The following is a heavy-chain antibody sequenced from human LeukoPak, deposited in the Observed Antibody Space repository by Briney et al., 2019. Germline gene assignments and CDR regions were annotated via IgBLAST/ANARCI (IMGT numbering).Heavy chain of an antibody. Sequence: ASVKVSCKASGYTFTSYYMHWVRQAPGQGLEWMGIINPSGGSTSYAQKFQGRVTMTRDTSTSTVYMELSSLRSEDTAVHYCARGSYDSSGYYWDWYFDLWGRGTLVTVSS. CDR3: ARGSYDSSGYYWDWYFDL. CDR2: INPSGGST. CDR1: GYTFTSYY. D-gene: IGHD3-22*01. J-gene: IGHJ2*01. V-gene: IGHV1-46*01.